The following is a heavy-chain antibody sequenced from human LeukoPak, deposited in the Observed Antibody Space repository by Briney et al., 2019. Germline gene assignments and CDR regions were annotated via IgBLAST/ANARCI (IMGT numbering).Heavy chain of an antibody. V-gene: IGHV3-48*03. J-gene: IGHJ4*02. Sequence: GGSLRLSCAASGLTFSSYEMNWVRQAPGKGLEWVSYISTGGSTIYYADSVKGRFTISRDNAKNSLYLQMNSLRAEDTAVYYCARESYYAFDYWGQGTPVTVSS. CDR1: GLTFSSYE. D-gene: IGHD3-10*01. CDR3: ARESYYAFDY. CDR2: ISTGGSTI.